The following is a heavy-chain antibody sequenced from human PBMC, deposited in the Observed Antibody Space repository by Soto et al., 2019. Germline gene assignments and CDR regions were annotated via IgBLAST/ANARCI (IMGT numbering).Heavy chain of an antibody. J-gene: IGHJ3*02. CDR2: ISGSGGST. CDR3: AKDHARYYDFWSGYLPDAFDI. Sequence: EVQLLESGGGLVQPGGSLRLSCAASGFTFSSYAMSWVRQAPGKGLEWVSAISGSGGSTYYADSVKGRFTISRDNSKNTLYLQMNSVRAEDTAVYYCAKDHARYYDFWSGYLPDAFDIWGQGTMVTVSS. CDR1: GFTFSSYA. D-gene: IGHD3-3*01. V-gene: IGHV3-23*01.